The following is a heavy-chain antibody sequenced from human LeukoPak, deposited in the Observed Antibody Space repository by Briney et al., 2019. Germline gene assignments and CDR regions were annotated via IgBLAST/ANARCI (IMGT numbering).Heavy chain of an antibody. Sequence: PSETLSLTCTVSGGSISSYYWSWIRQPPGKGLEWIGYIYYSGSTNYNPSLKSRVTISVDTSKNQFSLKLSSVTAADTAVYYWARDYYYFDYWGQGTLVTVSS. V-gene: IGHV4-59*12. CDR2: IYYSGST. J-gene: IGHJ4*02. CDR1: GGSISSYY. D-gene: IGHD1-26*01. CDR3: ARDYYYFDY.